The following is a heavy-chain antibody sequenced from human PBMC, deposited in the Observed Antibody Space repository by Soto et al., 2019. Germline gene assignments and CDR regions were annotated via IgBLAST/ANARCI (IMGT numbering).Heavy chain of an antibody. D-gene: IGHD3-10*01. Sequence: AGGALRLSCASPGFTFSSDSLNRGRQAPGKGLEWVSYISSSSSTIYYADSVKGRFTISRDNAKNSLYLQMNSLRAEDTAVYYCAIEDGSGVGAFDTWGQRTMVAVSS. CDR1: GFTFSSDS. CDR3: AIEDGSGVGAFDT. J-gene: IGHJ3*02. CDR2: ISSSSSTI. V-gene: IGHV3-48*01.